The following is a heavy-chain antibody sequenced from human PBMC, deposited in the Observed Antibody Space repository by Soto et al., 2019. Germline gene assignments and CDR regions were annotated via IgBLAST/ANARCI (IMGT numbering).Heavy chain of an antibody. CDR1: GFTFSSYS. D-gene: IGHD3-22*01. CDR3: ARDKSYYDSSGYYGDVY. CDR2: ISSSSSTI. V-gene: IGHV3-48*02. Sequence: GGSLRLSCAASGFTFSSYSMNWVRQAPGKGLEWVSYISSSSSTIYYADSVKGRFTISRDNAKNSLYLQMNSLRDEDTAVYYCARDKSYYDSSGYYGDVYWGQGTLVTVSS. J-gene: IGHJ4*02.